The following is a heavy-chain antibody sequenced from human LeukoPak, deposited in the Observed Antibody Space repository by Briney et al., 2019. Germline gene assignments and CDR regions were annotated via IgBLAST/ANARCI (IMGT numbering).Heavy chain of an antibody. Sequence: GGSLRLSCAASGFTFSSYWMHWVRHAPGKGLVWVSRINGDGSSTSYADSVKGRFTISRDNAKNTLYLQMNSLRAEDTAVYYCARGCGGSRYGWPNWFDPWGQGTLVTVSS. CDR1: GFTFSSYW. D-gene: IGHD2-15*01. J-gene: IGHJ5*02. V-gene: IGHV3-74*01. CDR3: ARGCGGSRYGWPNWFDP. CDR2: INGDGSST.